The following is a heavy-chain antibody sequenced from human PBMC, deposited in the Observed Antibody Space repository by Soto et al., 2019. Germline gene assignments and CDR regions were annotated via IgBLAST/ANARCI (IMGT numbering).Heavy chain of an antibody. CDR1: GYSLTTYW. J-gene: IGHJ5*02. Sequence: GESLKISCKTSGYSLTTYWFAWVRQMPGKGLEWMGIIYLSDSDTIYSPSAQGHFTISADKSIKTAYLQWSSLKASDTAIYYCATTFDYNGYFDPWGQGTQVTAPQ. CDR2: IYLSDSDT. V-gene: IGHV5-51*01. CDR3: ATTFDYNGYFDP. D-gene: IGHD4-4*01.